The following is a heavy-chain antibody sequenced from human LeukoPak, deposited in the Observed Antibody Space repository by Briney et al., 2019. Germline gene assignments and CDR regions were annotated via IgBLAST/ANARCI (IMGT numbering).Heavy chain of an antibody. CDR1: GYTFTGYY. CDR2: INPNSGGT. CDR3: ARAGYYYESRGYYYVGVDY. D-gene: IGHD3-22*01. J-gene: IGHJ4*02. V-gene: IGHV1-2*06. Sequence: GASVKVSCKASGYTFTGYYMHWVRQAPGQGLEWMGRINPNSGGTNYAQKFQGRVTMTRDTSISTAYMELSRLRSDDTAVYYCARAGYYYESRGYYYVGVDYWGQGTLVTVSS.